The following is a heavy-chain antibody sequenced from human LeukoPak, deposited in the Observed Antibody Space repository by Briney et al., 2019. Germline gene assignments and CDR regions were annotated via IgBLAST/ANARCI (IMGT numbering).Heavy chain of an antibody. J-gene: IGHJ4*02. V-gene: IGHV1-18*01. CDR2: ISAYNGNR. CDR1: GYAFTRYG. CDR3: ARDGGGDSWGYFDC. D-gene: IGHD2-21*02. Sequence: ASVTVSCKASGYAFTRYGISWVRQAPGQGLEWMGWISAYNGNRNSAQKFQGRVTMTTDTSTSTVYMELRSLRSDDTAVYYCARDGGGDSWGYFDCWGQGTLVTVSS.